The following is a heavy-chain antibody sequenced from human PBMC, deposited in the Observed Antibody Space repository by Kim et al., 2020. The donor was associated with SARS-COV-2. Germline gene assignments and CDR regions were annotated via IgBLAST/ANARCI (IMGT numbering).Heavy chain of an antibody. V-gene: IGHV3-43*01. J-gene: IGHJ6*02. CDR3: AKGPIWLDYYYYGMDV. CDR1: GFTFDDYT. CDR2: ISWDGGST. D-gene: IGHD3-10*01. Sequence: GGSLRLSCAASGFTFDDYTMHWVRQAPGKGLEWVSLISWDGGSTYYADSVKGRFTISRDNSKNSLYLQMNSLRTEDTALYYCAKGPIWLDYYYYGMDVWGQGTTVTVSS.